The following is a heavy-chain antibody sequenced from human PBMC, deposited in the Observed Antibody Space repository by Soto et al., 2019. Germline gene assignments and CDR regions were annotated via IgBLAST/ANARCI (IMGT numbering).Heavy chain of an antibody. CDR3: TRVTSSSWYRFFDY. J-gene: IGHJ4*02. CDR2: IRSKAYGGTT. D-gene: IGHD6-13*01. CDR1: GFTFGDYA. Sequence: EVQLVESGGGLVQPGRSLRLSCTASGFTFGDYAMSWFRQAPGKGLEWVGFIRSKAYGGTTEYAASVKGRFTISRDDSKSIAYLQMNSLKTEDTAVYYCTRVTSSSWYRFFDYWGQGTLVTVSS. V-gene: IGHV3-49*03.